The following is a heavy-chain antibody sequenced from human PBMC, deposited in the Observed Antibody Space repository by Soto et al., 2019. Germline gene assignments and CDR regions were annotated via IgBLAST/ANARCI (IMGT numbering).Heavy chain of an antibody. CDR2: IYWDDDK. Sequence: QITLKESGPTLVKPTQTLTLTCTFSGFSLSTSGVGVGWIRQPPGKALEWLALIYWDDDKRYSPSLKSRLTITNDTSKNQVVLTMPNMDPVDTPTYYCAHIVVVVVPAAMFYYFDYWGQGTLVTVSS. V-gene: IGHV2-5*02. CDR1: GFSLSTSGVG. J-gene: IGHJ4*02. CDR3: AHIVVVVVPAAMFYYFDY. D-gene: IGHD2-2*01.